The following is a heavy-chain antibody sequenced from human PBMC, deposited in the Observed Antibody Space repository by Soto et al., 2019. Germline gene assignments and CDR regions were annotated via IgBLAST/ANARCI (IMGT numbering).Heavy chain of an antibody. CDR1: GFTFSSYG. D-gene: IGHD3-3*01. J-gene: IGHJ4*02. Sequence: QVQLVESGGGVVQPGRSLRLSCAASGFTFSSYGMHWVRQAPGKGLEWVAVISYDGSNKYYADSVKGRFTISRDNSKNTVYLQMNSLRAEDTAVYYCAKKGRGFLEWFDFDYWGQGTLVTVSS. V-gene: IGHV3-30*18. CDR2: ISYDGSNK. CDR3: AKKGRGFLEWFDFDY.